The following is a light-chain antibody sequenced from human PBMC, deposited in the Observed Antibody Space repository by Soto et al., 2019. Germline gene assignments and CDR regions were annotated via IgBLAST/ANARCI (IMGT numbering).Light chain of an antibody. CDR1: QSVSSSY. J-gene: IGKJ5*01. CDR3: QQYGSSPPFT. CDR2: GAS. Sequence: EIVLTQSPGTLSLSPGERATLSCRASQSVSSSYLAWYQQKPGQAPRLLIYGASSRATGIPDRFSGSGSGTDFTLTISRLEPEDCAVYYCQQYGSSPPFTFGQGTLLEIK. V-gene: IGKV3-20*01.